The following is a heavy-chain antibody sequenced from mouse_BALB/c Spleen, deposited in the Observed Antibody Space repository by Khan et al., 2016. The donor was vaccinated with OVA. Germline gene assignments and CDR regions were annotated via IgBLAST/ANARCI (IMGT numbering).Heavy chain of an antibody. D-gene: IGHD2-1*01. CDR2: FYPGTGSI. Sequence: VQLLESGAELVKPGASVKLSCKASGYMFTESIIHWVKQRSGQGLEWIGWFYPGTGSIKNNEKFKDKATLTAGKSSSTVYMELSRLTSEDSAVYFCARHGRYGNLFDYWGQGTTLTVSS. V-gene: IGHV1-62-2*01. CDR1: GYMFTESI. CDR3: ARHGRYGNLFDY. J-gene: IGHJ2*01.